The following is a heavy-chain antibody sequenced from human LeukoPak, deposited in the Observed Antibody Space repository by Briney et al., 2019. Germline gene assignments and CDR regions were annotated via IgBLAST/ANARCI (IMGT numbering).Heavy chain of an antibody. CDR3: AKDLEASDY. CDR2: ISGSGGST. V-gene: IGHV3-23*01. D-gene: IGHD1-26*01. J-gene: IGHJ4*02. CDR1: GFTVSSNY. Sequence: PGGSLRLSCAASGFTVSSNYMSWVRQAPGKGPEWVSAISGSGGSTYYADSVKGRFTISRDNSKNTLYLQMNSLRAEDTAVYYCAKDLEASDYWGQGTLVTVSS.